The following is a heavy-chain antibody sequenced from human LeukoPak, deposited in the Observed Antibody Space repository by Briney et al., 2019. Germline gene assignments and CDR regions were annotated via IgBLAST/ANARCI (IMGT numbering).Heavy chain of an antibody. CDR2: ISYDGSNK. V-gene: IGHV3-30*18. J-gene: IGHJ4*02. Sequence: GRSLRLSCAASGFTFSSYGMHWVRQAPGKGLEWVAVISYDGSNKYYADSVKGRFTISRDNSKNTLYLQMNSLRAEDTAVYYCAKDSEQRSYYYGSGSPLKNYFDYWGQGTLVTASS. D-gene: IGHD3-10*01. CDR3: AKDSEQRSYYYGSGSPLKNYFDY. CDR1: GFTFSSYG.